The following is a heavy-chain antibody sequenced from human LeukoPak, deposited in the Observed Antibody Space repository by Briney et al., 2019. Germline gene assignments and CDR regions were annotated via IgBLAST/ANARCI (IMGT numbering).Heavy chain of an antibody. CDR3: ATYNWNYDVDY. CDR1: GFTFSTSF. D-gene: IGHD1-7*01. V-gene: IGHV3-74*01. Sequence: PGGSLRLSCAASGFTFSTSFIYWVRQAPGKGLVWVSRINPDGRRTAYADSVKGRFTISRDNAKNTLYLQMNSLRAEDTAVYYCATYNWNYDVDYWGQGTLVTVSS. J-gene: IGHJ4*02. CDR2: INPDGRRT.